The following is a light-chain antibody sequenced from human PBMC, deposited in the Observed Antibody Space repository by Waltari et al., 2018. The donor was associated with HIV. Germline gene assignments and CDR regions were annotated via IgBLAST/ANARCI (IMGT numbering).Light chain of an antibody. J-gene: IGKJ2*01. CDR3: QQHFTSPYT. V-gene: IGKV4-1*01. Sequence: DIVMTQSPASLAVSLGERATINCKSSQSVLNSSSNKNSLAWYQQKSGQPPKLLIYWASTRESGVPERFSGSGSGTDVTLTISSLQAADVAVYYCQQHFTSPYTFGQGTKLEI. CDR1: QSVLNSSSNKNS. CDR2: WAS.